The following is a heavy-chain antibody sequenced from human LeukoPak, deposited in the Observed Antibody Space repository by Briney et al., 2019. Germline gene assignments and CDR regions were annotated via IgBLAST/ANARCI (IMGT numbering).Heavy chain of an antibody. D-gene: IGHD6-13*01. J-gene: IGHJ4*02. V-gene: IGHV1-2*02. CDR3: TRPPATGHFDS. CDR2: ITPNSGGT. Sequence: GASVKVSCKAAGYTFTDYFMHWVRQAPGQGLEWMGWITPNSGGTNYAQKFQGRVTMTRDTSISTAYMELNRLTSDDTAVYYCTRPPATGHFDSWGQGTLVTVSS. CDR1: GYTFTDYF.